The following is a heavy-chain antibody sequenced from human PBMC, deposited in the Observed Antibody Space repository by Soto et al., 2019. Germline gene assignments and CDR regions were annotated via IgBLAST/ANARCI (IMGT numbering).Heavy chain of an antibody. CDR2: ISVDAGTT. CDR1: GRTFSGYP. CDR3: AKDGIRGIHFDN. Sequence: GGSLRLPCVASGRTFSGYPMSWVRQAPGKGLQWVSSISVDAGTTYYADSVKGRFTISRDNSKNTLYLQMNSLRAEDTAVYYCAKDGIRGIHFDNWGQGTLVTVSS. V-gene: IGHV3-23*01. J-gene: IGHJ4*02.